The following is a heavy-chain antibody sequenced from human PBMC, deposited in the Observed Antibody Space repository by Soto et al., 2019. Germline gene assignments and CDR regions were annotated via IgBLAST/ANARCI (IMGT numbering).Heavy chain of an antibody. V-gene: IGHV4-39*01. CDR2: IYYSGST. CDR1: GGSISSSSYY. D-gene: IGHD3-10*01. J-gene: IGHJ4*02. CDR3: ARAFPYYYGSGKIDY. Sequence: QLQLQESGPGLVKPSETLSLTCTVSGGSISSSSYYWGWIRQPPGKGLEWIGSIYYSGSTYYNPSLKSRVTISVDTSKNQFSLKLSSVTAADTAVYYCARAFPYYYGSGKIDYWGQGTLVTVSS.